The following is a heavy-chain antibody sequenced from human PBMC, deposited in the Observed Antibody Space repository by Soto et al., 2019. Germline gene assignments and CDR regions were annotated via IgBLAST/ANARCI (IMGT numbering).Heavy chain of an antibody. CDR2: ISSNGGST. V-gene: IGHV3-64D*08. J-gene: IGHJ4*02. CDR1: GFTFSSYA. D-gene: IGHD6-19*01. CDR3: VKGVVAGYRYFDY. Sequence: GGSLRLSCSASGFTFSSYAMHWVRQAPGKGLEYVSAISSNGGSTYYADSVKGRFTISRDNSKNTLYLQMSSLRAEDTAVYYCVKGVVAGYRYFDYWGQGTLVTVSS.